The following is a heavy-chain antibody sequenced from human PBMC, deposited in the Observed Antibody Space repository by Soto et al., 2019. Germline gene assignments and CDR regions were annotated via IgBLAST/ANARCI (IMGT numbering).Heavy chain of an antibody. CDR1: GFTFSNAC. V-gene: IGHV3-15*07. Sequence: EVQLVESGGGLVKPGGSLRLSCAASGFTFSNACMNWVRQAPGKGLEWVGRIKSKTDGGTTDYAAPVKGRFTISRDDSKNTLYLQMNSLRTEETALYYCTTLKGIDFWSATYGMDVWGQGTTVTVSS. CDR3: TTLKGIDFWSATYGMDV. CDR2: IKSKTDGGTT. J-gene: IGHJ6*02. D-gene: IGHD3-3*01.